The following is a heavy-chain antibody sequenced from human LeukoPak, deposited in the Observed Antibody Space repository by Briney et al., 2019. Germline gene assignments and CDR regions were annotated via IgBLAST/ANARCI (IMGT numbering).Heavy chain of an antibody. CDR3: ARDRGYSSSSQEYYYYGMDV. D-gene: IGHD6-6*01. CDR1: GGSISSSSYY. CDR2: IYYSGST. J-gene: IGHJ6*02. V-gene: IGHV4-39*07. Sequence: SETLSLTCTVSGGSISSSSYYWGWIRQPPGKGLEWIGSIYYSGSTYYNPSLKSRVTISVDTSKNQFSLKLSSVTAADTAVYYCARDRGYSSSSQEYYYYGMDVWGQGTTVTVSS.